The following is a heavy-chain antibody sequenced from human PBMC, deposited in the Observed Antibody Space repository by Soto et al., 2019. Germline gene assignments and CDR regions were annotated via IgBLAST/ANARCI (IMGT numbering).Heavy chain of an antibody. V-gene: IGHV3-30*18. J-gene: IGHJ4*02. D-gene: IGHD5-18*01. CDR2: ISYDGSNK. CDR3: AKGYYTAMAIDY. Sequence: TGGSLRLSCAASGFTFSSYGMHWVRQAPGKGLEWVAVISYDGSNKYYADSVKGRFTISRDNSKNTLYLQMNSLRAEDTAVYYCAKGYYTAMAIDYWGQGTLVTVSS. CDR1: GFTFSSYG.